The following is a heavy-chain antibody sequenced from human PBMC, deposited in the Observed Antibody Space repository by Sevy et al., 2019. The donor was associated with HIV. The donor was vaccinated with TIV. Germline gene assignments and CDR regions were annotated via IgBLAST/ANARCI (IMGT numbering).Heavy chain of an antibody. Sequence: GGSLRLSCAASGFTFSSYAMSWVRQAPGKGLEWVSAISGSGGSTYYADSVKGRFTISRDNSKNTLYLQMNSLRAEDTAVYYYAKCPKVLRFLEWLLYSDYWGQGTLVTVSS. CDR1: GFTFSSYA. CDR2: ISGSGGST. CDR3: AKCPKVLRFLEWLLYSDY. V-gene: IGHV3-23*01. D-gene: IGHD3-3*01. J-gene: IGHJ4*02.